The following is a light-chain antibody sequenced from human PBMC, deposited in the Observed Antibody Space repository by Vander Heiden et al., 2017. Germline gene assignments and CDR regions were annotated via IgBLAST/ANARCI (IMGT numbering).Light chain of an antibody. Sequence: DIQMTQSPSSLSASVGDRVTITCRASQSISSYLNWYQQKPGKAPKLLIYAASSLQSGVPSRFSGSGSGTDFTLTISSLQPEDFATYYCQQSYSTRPTFGQRTKVEIK. J-gene: IGKJ1*01. CDR3: QQSYSTRPT. CDR2: AAS. V-gene: IGKV1-39*01. CDR1: QSISSY.